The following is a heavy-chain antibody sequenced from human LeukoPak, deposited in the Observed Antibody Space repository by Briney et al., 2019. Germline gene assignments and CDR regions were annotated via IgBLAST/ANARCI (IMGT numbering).Heavy chain of an antibody. V-gene: IGHV3-21*01. D-gene: IGHD3-3*01. CDR1: GFTFSSYS. Sequence: GGSLRLSCAASGFTFSSYSMNWVRQAPGKGLEWVSSISSSISYIYYANSVKGRFTISRDNAKNSLYLPMNSLRAEATAVYYCARWSQEWPNYYYGMDVWGEGTTVTVSS. J-gene: IGHJ6*04. CDR2: ISSSISYI. CDR3: ARWSQEWPNYYYGMDV.